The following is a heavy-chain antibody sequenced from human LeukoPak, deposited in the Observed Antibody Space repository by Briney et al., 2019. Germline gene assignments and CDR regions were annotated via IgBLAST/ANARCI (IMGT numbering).Heavy chain of an antibody. Sequence: SSETLSLTCTVSGDSISSYYWSWIRQPPGKGLEWIGYIYYSGTTNYNPSLKSRVTISVDTSKNQFSLKLSSVTAADTAVYYCARVSPYKLGLFDYWGQGTLVTVSS. CDR2: IYYSGTT. D-gene: IGHD1-1*01. CDR1: GDSISSYY. J-gene: IGHJ4*02. CDR3: ARVSPYKLGLFDY. V-gene: IGHV4-59*01.